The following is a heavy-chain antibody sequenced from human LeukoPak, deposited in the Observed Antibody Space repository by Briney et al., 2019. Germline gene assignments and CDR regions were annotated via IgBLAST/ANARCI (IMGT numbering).Heavy chain of an antibody. CDR2: ITYDGYYK. D-gene: IGHD3-10*01. V-gene: IGHV3-30*18. J-gene: IGHJ6*02. CDR1: GFTFSSYG. Sequence: GGSLRLSCAASGFTFSSYGMHWVRQAPGRGLEWVALITYDGYYKYYADSVKGRFTISRDNSKNMYLQMNSLRAEDTAVYYCAKDLISMVRGSPMDVWGQGTTVIVSS. CDR3: AKDLISMVRGSPMDV.